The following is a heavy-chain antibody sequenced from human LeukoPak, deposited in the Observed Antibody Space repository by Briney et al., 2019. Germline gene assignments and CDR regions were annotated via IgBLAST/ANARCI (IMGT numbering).Heavy chain of an antibody. J-gene: IGHJ4*01. D-gene: IGHD3-22*01. CDR1: GASINNNF. CDR3: ARHRDYYDT. CDR2: IYSSGRA. Sequence: SETLSLTCTVSGASINNNFWTWIRQPPGKGLEWIGYIYSSGRANYNPSLKSLVIISGDTSKTRISLNLTSVTAADTAVYFCARHRDYYDTWGHGTLVTVSS. V-gene: IGHV4-59*08.